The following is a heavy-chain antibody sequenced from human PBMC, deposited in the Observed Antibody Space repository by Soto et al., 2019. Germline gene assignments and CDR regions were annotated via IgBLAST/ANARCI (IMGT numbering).Heavy chain of an antibody. CDR1: GYSISSGYY. Sequence: PSETLSLTCAVSGYSISSGYYWGWIRQSPGKGLEWIVSIYHSGSTYHNPSLKSRVTISVDTSKNQFSLKLSPVTAADTGVYSCPTDKVVVVTAAILARYYYYGMDVSGQGSTVTVSS. J-gene: IGHJ6*02. CDR2: IYHSGST. CDR3: PTDKVVVVTAAILARYYYYGMDV. V-gene: IGHV4-38-2*02. D-gene: IGHD2-2*01.